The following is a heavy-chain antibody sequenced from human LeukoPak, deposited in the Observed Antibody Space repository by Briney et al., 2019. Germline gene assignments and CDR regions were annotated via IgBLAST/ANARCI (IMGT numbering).Heavy chain of an antibody. Sequence: QPGGSLRLSCAASGFTFSSYSMNWVRQAPGKGLEWVSYISSSSSTIYYADSVKGRFTISRDNSKNTLYLQMNSLRVEDTAVYYCARDFCSAGSCYPDNWGQGTLVTVSS. CDR3: ARDFCSAGSCYPDN. J-gene: IGHJ4*02. CDR1: GFTFSSYS. V-gene: IGHV3-48*01. D-gene: IGHD2-15*01. CDR2: ISSSSSTI.